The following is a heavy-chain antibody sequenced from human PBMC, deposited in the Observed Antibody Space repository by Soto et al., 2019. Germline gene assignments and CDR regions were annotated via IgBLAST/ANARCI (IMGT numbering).Heavy chain of an antibody. J-gene: IGHJ4*02. CDR2: IKEDGSEK. Sequence: GGSLSLSCAASGFTFSSYWMNWVRQAPGKGLEWVANIKEDGSEKYYVDSVKGRFTISRDNAKNSLYLQMNSLRAEDTAVYYCAREKWGTPRTIDYWGQGTLVTVSS. D-gene: IGHD7-27*01. V-gene: IGHV3-7*01. CDR3: AREKWGTPRTIDY. CDR1: GFTFSSYW.